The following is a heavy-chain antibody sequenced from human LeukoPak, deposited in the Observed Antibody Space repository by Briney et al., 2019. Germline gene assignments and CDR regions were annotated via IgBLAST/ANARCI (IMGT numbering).Heavy chain of an antibody. CDR2: IYHSGST. J-gene: IGHJ5*02. D-gene: IGHD6-19*01. CDR3: ARVPRGGSSGWNWFDP. V-gene: IGHV4-38-2*02. CDR1: GYSISSGYY. Sequence: SETLSLTCTVSGYSISSGYYWGWIRQPPGKGLEWIGSIYHSGSTYYNPSLKSRVTISVDTSKNQFSLKLSSVTAADTAVYYCARVPRGGSSGWNWFDPWGQGTLVTVSS.